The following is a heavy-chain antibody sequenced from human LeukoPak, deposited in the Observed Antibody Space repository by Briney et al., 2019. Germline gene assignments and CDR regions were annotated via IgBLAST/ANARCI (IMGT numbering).Heavy chain of an antibody. CDR3: ARLDGARPDLWVGDSYHYHFYMDV. D-gene: IGHD3-3*01. Sequence: GGSLKISCRASGYSFPSFWIGWVRQIPGKGLEWMGIIYPGDYETRYNPSLEGQVTISADKSTRTAYLQWGRLKAADSGIYFCARLDGARPDLWVGDSYHYHFYMDVWGNGTTVTVSS. V-gene: IGHV5-51*01. CDR1: GYSFPSFW. CDR2: IYPGDYET. J-gene: IGHJ6*03.